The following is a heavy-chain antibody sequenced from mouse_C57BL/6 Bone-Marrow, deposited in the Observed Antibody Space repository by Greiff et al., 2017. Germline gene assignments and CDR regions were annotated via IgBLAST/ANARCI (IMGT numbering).Heavy chain of an antibody. D-gene: IGHD1-1*01. CDR1: GYTFTSYW. J-gene: IGHJ3*01. CDR3: AREFITTVSY. CDR2: IHPNSGST. Sequence: QVQLQQPGAELVKPGASVKLSCKASGYTFTSYWMNWVKQRPGQGLEWIGMIHPNSGSTNYNEKFKSKATLTVDKSSSTAYMQLSSLTSEDSAVYYCAREFITTVSYWGQGTLVTVSA. V-gene: IGHV1-64*01.